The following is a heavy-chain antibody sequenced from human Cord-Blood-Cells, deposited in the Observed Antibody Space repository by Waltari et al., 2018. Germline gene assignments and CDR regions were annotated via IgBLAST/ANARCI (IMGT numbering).Heavy chain of an antibody. CDR2: VTHSATT. J-gene: IGHJ4*02. D-gene: IGHD3-10*01. V-gene: IGHV4-34*01. CDR3: AREGSYGSGSYFDY. Sequence: QVQLQQWGAGLLKPSETLSLTCAGYGGSFSGYYWSWIRWTPGKRLEWIGEVTHSATTNSSPSLRSRVAISVYTSKNQFSLKLSSVPAADTAVYYCAREGSYGSGSYFDYWGQGTLVTVSS. CDR1: GGSFSGYY.